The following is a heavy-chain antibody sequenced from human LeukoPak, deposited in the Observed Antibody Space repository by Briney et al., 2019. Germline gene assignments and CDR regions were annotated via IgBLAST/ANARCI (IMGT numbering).Heavy chain of an antibody. J-gene: IGHJ6*02. CDR1: GFTSDDYA. CDR2: ISWNSGSI. Sequence: GGSLRLSCAASGFTSDDYAMHWVRQAPGKGLEWVSGISWNSGSIGYADSVKGRFTISRDNAKNSLYLQTNSLRAEDTALYYCAKASRHYDILTGLSGDYYYGMDVWGQGTTVTVSS. V-gene: IGHV3-9*02. CDR3: AKASRHYDILTGLSGDYYYGMDV. D-gene: IGHD3-9*01.